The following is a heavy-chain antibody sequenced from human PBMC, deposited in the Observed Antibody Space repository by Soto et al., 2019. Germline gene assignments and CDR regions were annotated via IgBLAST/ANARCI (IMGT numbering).Heavy chain of an antibody. CDR1: GYSFTSYW. V-gene: IGHV5-10-1*01. D-gene: IGHD1-1*01. CDR3: ARHVGGSYLLFDH. J-gene: IGHJ4*02. Sequence: GESLKISCKGSGYSFTSYWITGVRQMPGKGLEWMGRIDPSDSYTNYSPSFEGHVTISVDKSIGTAYLQWGSLKASDTAVYYCARHVGGSYLLFDHWGQGTLVTVSS. CDR2: IDPSDSYT.